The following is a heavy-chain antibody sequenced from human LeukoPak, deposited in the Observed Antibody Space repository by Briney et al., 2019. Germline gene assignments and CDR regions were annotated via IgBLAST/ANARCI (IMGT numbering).Heavy chain of an antibody. CDR3: ARLLLWFGEPEDY. J-gene: IGHJ4*02. V-gene: IGHV4-34*01. CDR1: GGSFGGYY. D-gene: IGHD3-10*01. CDR2: INQSGST. Sequence: SETLSLTCAVYGGSFGGYYWSWIRQPPGKGLEWIGEINQSGSTNYNPSLKSRVSISVDTSKNQFSLKLSSVTAADTAVYYCARLLLWFGEPEDYWGQGTLVTVSS.